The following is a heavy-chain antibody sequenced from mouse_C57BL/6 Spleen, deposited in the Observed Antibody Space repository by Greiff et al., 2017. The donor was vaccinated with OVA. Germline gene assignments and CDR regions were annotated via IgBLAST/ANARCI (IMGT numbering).Heavy chain of an antibody. CDR2: IWRGGST. Sequence: VQLQQSGPGLVQPSQSLSITCTVSGFSLTSYGVHWVRQSPGKGLEWLGVIWRGGSTDYNAAFISRLSISKDNSKSQVFFKMNSLQADDTAIYYCARKGDSNGYAMDYWGQGTSVTVSS. D-gene: IGHD2-5*01. J-gene: IGHJ4*01. CDR1: GFSLTSYG. V-gene: IGHV2-2*01. CDR3: ARKGDSNGYAMDY.